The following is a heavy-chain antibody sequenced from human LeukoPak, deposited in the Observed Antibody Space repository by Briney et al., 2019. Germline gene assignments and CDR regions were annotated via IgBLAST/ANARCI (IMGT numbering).Heavy chain of an antibody. J-gene: IGHJ4*02. V-gene: IGHV3-21*06. D-gene: IGHD1-14*01. Sequence: PGGSLRLSCTASGLTFSTSGFNWVRQAPGKGLEWVASIGPTGSDRCHADSVKGRFTISRDNANNFLYLQMNSLRAEGTAVYYCATETNGRHYDYWGQGTLLTVSS. CDR2: IGPTGSDR. CDR3: ATETNGRHYDY. CDR1: GLTFSTSG.